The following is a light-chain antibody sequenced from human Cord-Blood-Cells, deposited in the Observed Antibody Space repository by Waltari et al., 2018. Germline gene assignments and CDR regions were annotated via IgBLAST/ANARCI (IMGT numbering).Light chain of an antibody. Sequence: SYALTQPPSVSVSPGQTASIPCSGDKLGEKYACWYQQKPGQSPVLFIYQDSKRPPGIPERFSGSNSGNTATLTISGTQAMDEADYYCQAWDSSTNVVFGGGTKLTVL. CDR3: QAWDSSTNVV. CDR2: QDS. V-gene: IGLV3-1*01. CDR1: KLGEKY. J-gene: IGLJ2*01.